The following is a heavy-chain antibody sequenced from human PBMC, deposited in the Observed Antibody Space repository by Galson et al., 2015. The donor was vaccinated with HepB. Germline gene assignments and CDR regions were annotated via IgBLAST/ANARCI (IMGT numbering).Heavy chain of an antibody. Sequence: SETLSLTCTVSGGSISSYYWSWIRQPPGKGLEWIGYIYYSGSTNYNPSLKSRVTISVDTSKNQFSLKLSSVTAADTAVYYCASGVVVVAATAFDYWGQGTLVTVSS. J-gene: IGHJ4*02. D-gene: IGHD2-15*01. CDR2: IYYSGST. CDR3: ASGVVVVAATAFDY. CDR1: GGSISSYY. V-gene: IGHV4-59*08.